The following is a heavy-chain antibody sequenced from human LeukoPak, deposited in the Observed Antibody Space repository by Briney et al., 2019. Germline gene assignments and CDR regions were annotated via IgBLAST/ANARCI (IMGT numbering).Heavy chain of an antibody. J-gene: IGHJ6*03. V-gene: IGHV3-23*01. CDR1: GFPFSAYS. Sequence: GGSLRLSCAASGFPFSAYSIYWVRQAPGKGLEWVSAISGRGDETFHADSVKGRFTTSRDNSKNTLSLQMSSLRVEDSAVYFCAKDTSAWWYHRAYMNVWGTGTTVTVSS. D-gene: IGHD2-15*01. CDR2: ISGRGDET. CDR3: AKDTSAWWYHRAYMNV.